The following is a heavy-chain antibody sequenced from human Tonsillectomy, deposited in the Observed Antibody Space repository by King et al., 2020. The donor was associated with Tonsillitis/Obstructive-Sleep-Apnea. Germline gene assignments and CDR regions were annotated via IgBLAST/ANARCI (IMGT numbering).Heavy chain of an antibody. V-gene: IGHV3-23*04. Sequence: VQLVESGGGLVQPGGSLRLSCAASGFTFSSYAMSWVRQAPGKGLEWVSAISGSVGSPYYADSVKGRFTISRDNSKNTLYLQMNSLRAEDTAVYYCAKNGQSSGWSFDYWGQGTLVTVSS. CDR1: GFTFSSYA. CDR3: AKNGQSSGWSFDY. D-gene: IGHD6-19*01. J-gene: IGHJ4*02. CDR2: ISGSVGSP.